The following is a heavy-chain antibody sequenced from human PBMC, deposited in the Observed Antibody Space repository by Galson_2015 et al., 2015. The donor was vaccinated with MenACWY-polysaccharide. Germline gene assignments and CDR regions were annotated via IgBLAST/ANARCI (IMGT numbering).Heavy chain of an antibody. J-gene: IGHJ4*02. Sequence: SETLSLTCTVSGGSMTNLYWSWLRQSPGRGLEWIGFIYFSGSTTYNPSFASRVIISVDTSNNQFSLRLSSVTAADTAVYYCATPGGRDYWGQGTLVTVSS. CDR2: IYFSGST. CDR3: ATPGGRDY. CDR1: GGSMTNLY. V-gene: IGHV4-59*11. D-gene: IGHD4-23*01.